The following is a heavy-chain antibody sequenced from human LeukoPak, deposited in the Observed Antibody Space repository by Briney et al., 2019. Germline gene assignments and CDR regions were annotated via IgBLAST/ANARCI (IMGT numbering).Heavy chain of an antibody. CDR2: INHSEST. D-gene: IGHD3-10*01. CDR3: AREVGVYYYGSGSYVGWFDP. Sequence: SETLSLTCAVYGGSFSGYYWSWIRQPPGKGLEWIGEINHSESTNYNPSLKSRVTISVDTSKNQFSLKLSSVTAADTAVYYCAREVGVYYYGSGSYVGWFDPWGQGTLVTVSS. J-gene: IGHJ5*02. V-gene: IGHV4-34*01. CDR1: GGSFSGYY.